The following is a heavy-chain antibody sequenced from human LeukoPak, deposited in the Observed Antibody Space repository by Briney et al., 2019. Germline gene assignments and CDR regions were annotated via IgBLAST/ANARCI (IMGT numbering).Heavy chain of an antibody. CDR2: ISSSSSYI. Sequence: PGGSLRLSCAASGFTFSSYSMNWVRQAPGKGLEWVSSISSSSSYIYYADSVKGRFTISRDNAKNSLYLQMNSLRAEDTAVYYCARDGPIYYYGMDVWGQGTTVIVSS. CDR1: GFTFSSYS. V-gene: IGHV3-21*01. D-gene: IGHD3-3*01. CDR3: ARDGPIYYYGMDV. J-gene: IGHJ6*02.